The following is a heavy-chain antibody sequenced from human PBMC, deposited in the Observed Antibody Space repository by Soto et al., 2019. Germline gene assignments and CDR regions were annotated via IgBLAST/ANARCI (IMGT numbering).Heavy chain of an antibody. V-gene: IGHV4-39*01. CDR1: DGSISSGGYY. CDR3: ARQFVSVGATNGYDY. Sequence: PSETLSLTCTVSDGSISSGGYYWSWIRQHPGTGLEWIGHISYSGSTYYNTSLKSRVTISVDTSKNQFSLKLSSVTAADTAVYYCARQFVSVGATNGYDYWGQGTLVTVSS. J-gene: IGHJ4*02. D-gene: IGHD1-26*01. CDR2: ISYSGST.